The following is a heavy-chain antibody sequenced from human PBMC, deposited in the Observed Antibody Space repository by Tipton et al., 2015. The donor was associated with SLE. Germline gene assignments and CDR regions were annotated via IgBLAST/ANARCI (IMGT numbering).Heavy chain of an antibody. D-gene: IGHD3-3*01. J-gene: IGHJ4*02. CDR1: GGSISSSSYY. CDR2: IYYSGST. CDR3: ARRSYDFWSGPLDY. Sequence: TLSLTCTVSGGSISSSSYYWGWIRQPPGKGLEWIGSIYYSGSTYYNPSLKSRVTISVDTSKNQFSLKLSSVTAADTAVYYCARRSYDFWSGPLDYWGQGTLVTVSS. V-gene: IGHV4-39*07.